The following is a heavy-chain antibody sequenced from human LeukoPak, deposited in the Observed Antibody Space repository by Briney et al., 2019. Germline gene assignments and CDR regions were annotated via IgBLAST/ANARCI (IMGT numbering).Heavy chain of an antibody. CDR1: GGTFSSYT. Sequence: SVKVSCKASGGTFSSYTISWVRQAPGQGLEWMGRIIPILGIANYAQKFQGRVTITADKSTRTAYMELSSLRSEDTAGYYCAGGGNCSSTSCYRYWGQGTPVTVSS. D-gene: IGHD2-2*01. V-gene: IGHV1-69*02. CDR3: AGGGNCSSTSCYRY. J-gene: IGHJ4*02. CDR2: IIPILGIA.